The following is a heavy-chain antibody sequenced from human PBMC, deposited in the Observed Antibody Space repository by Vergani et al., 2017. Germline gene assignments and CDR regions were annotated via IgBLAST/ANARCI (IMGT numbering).Heavy chain of an antibody. CDR1: GFTFSTYS. Sequence: EVQLVQSGGGLVKPGGSLRLSCAASGFTFSTYSMNWVRQAPGKGLEWVSSITNSGSYIYYADSVKGRFTISRDNAKSSLSLQMNSLRAEDTAVYYCARGGSTTRMYWFDSWGQGLLVTVSP. J-gene: IGHJ5*01. CDR3: ARGGSTTRMYWFDS. CDR2: ITNSGSYI. V-gene: IGHV3-21*01. D-gene: IGHD2-2*01.